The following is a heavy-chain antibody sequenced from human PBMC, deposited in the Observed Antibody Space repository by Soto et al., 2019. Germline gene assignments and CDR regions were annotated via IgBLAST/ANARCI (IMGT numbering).Heavy chain of an antibody. J-gene: IGHJ4*02. Sequence: LRLSCAASGFTFSSYAMHWVRQAPGKGLEWVAVISYDGSNKYYADSVKGRFTISRDNSKNTLYLQMNSLRAEDTAVYYCARDLTVAGTLYYFDYWGKGTLVTLSS. CDR3: ARDLTVAGTLYYFDY. CDR2: ISYDGSNK. D-gene: IGHD6-19*01. V-gene: IGHV3-30-3*01. CDR1: GFTFSSYA.